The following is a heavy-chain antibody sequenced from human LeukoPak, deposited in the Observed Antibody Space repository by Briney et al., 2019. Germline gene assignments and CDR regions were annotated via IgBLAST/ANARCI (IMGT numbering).Heavy chain of an antibody. CDR2: IIPIFGTA. CDR3: ARMQYCSGGSCPDY. CDR1: GGTFSSYA. J-gene: IGHJ4*02. D-gene: IGHD2-15*01. Sequence: SVKVSCTASGGTFSSYAISWVRQAPGQGLEWMGGIIPIFGTANYAQKFQGRVTITADESTSTAYMELSSLRSEDTAVYYCARMQYCSGGSCPDYWGQGTLVTVSS. V-gene: IGHV1-69*01.